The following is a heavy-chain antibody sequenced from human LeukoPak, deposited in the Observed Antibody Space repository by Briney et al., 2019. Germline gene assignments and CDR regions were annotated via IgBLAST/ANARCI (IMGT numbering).Heavy chain of an antibody. J-gene: IGHJ4*02. Sequence: GGSLRLSCAASGFPFSTYAMSWVRQAPGKGLEWVSSILGSDGSTYYADSVKGRFAISRDNSKNTLYLQMNSLRAEDTAVYYCAKDVYGDYGGLDYWGQGTLVTVSS. D-gene: IGHD4-17*01. CDR2: ILGSDGST. CDR3: AKDVYGDYGGLDY. V-gene: IGHV3-23*01. CDR1: GFPFSTYA.